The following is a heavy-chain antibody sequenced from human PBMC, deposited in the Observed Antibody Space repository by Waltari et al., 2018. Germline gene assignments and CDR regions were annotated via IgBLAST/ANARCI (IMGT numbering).Heavy chain of an antibody. V-gene: IGHV4-59*01. CDR3: ARYRQQLEYYFDY. CDR2: IYYSGST. J-gene: IGHJ4*02. Sequence: QVQLQESGPGLVKPSETLSLTCTVSGGSISSYYWSWLRQPPGKGLEWIVYIYYSGSTNYNPSLKSRVTISVDTSKNQFSLKLSSVTAADTAVYYCARYRQQLEYYFDYWGQGTLVTVSS. CDR1: GGSISSYY. D-gene: IGHD6-13*01.